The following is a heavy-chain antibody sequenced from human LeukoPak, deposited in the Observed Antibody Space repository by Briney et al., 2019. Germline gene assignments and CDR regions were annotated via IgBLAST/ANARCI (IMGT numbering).Heavy chain of an antibody. CDR1: GYSISSGYY. D-gene: IGHD5-18*01. V-gene: IGHV4-38-2*02. CDR3: AGSWIQLWSRDYYFDY. CDR2: IYYSGST. Sequence: SETLSLTCNVSGYSISSGYYWGWIRQPPGKGLEWIGSIYYSGSTYYNPSLKSRVTISVDTSKNQFSLKLSSVTAADTAVYYCAGSWIQLWSRDYYFDYWGQGTLVTVSS. J-gene: IGHJ4*02.